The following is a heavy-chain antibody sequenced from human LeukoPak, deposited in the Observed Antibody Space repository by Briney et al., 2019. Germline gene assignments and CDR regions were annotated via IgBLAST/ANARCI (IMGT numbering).Heavy chain of an antibody. CDR2: IYYSGST. D-gene: IGHD4-17*01. CDR3: ARDSAVTTFSFDY. V-gene: IGHV4-39*07. J-gene: IGHJ4*02. CDR1: GGSISSSSYY. Sequence: SETLSLTCTVSGGSISSSSYYWGWIRQPPGKGLEWIGSIYYSGSTYYNPSLKSRVTISVDTSKNQFSLKLSSVTAADTAVYSCARDSAVTTFSFDYWGQGTLVTVSP.